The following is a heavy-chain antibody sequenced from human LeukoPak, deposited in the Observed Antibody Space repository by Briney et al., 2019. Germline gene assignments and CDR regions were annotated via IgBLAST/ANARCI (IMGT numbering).Heavy chain of an antibody. CDR3: ARDSKGYLDWLPLYYYYYGMDV. J-gene: IGHJ6*02. CDR1: GYTFTSYG. Sequence: ASVKVSCKASGYTFTSYGISWVRQAPGQGLEWMGWISAYNGNTNYAQKLQGRVTMTTDTSTSTAYMELRSLRSDDTAVYYCARDSKGYLDWLPLYYYYYGMDVWGQGTTVTVSS. D-gene: IGHD3-9*01. CDR2: ISAYNGNT. V-gene: IGHV1-18*01.